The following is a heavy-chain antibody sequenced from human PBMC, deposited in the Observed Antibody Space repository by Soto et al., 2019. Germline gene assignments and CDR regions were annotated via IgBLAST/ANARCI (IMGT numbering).Heavy chain of an antibody. J-gene: IGHJ5*02. D-gene: IGHD3-10*01. CDR1: GGSISSSSYY. CDR2: IYYSGST. Sequence: SETLSLTCTVSGGSISSSSYYWGWIRQPPGKGLEWIGSIYYSGSTYYNPSLKSRVTISVDTSKNQFSLKLSSVTAADTAVYYCARQGLLWFGESLGWFDPWGQGTLVTV. CDR3: ARQGLLWFGESLGWFDP. V-gene: IGHV4-39*01.